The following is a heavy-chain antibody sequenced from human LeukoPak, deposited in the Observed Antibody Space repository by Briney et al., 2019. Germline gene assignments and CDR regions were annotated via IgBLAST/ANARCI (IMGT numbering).Heavy chain of an antibody. J-gene: IGHJ4*02. D-gene: IGHD5-18*01. CDR1: GGSISSSSYY. CDR3: ARESLSYGLEY. V-gene: IGHV4-39*07. Sequence: SETLSLTCTVSGGSISSSSYYWGWIRQPPGKGLEWIGSIYYSGSTYYNPSLKSRVTISVDTSKNQFSLKLSSVTAADTAVYYCARESLSYGLEYWGQGTLVTVSS. CDR2: IYYSGST.